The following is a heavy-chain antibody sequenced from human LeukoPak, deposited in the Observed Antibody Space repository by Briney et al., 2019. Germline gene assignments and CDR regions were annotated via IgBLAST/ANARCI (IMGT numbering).Heavy chain of an antibody. D-gene: IGHD5-12*01. V-gene: IGHV3-53*01. CDR1: GFTVSNNY. Sequence: AGGSLRLSCAASGFTVSNNYMSWVRQAPGKGLEWVSVIYSGGTTYYADSVKGRFTISRDNSKNTLYLQMNSLRAEDTAVYYCARGLATASDCWGQGTLVTVSS. CDR3: ARGLATASDC. J-gene: IGHJ4*02. CDR2: IYSGGTT.